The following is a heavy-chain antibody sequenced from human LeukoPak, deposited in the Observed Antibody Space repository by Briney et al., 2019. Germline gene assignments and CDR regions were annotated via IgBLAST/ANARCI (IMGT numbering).Heavy chain of an antibody. CDR1: GFTFSSYA. CDR2: ISYDGSNK. CDR3: ARDLRRDYDILTGFDY. Sequence: GRSLTLSCAASGFTFSSYAMHWVRQAPGKGLEWVAVISYDGSNKYYADSVKGRFTISRDNSKNTLYLQMNSLRAEDTAVYYCARDLRRDYDILTGFDYWGQGTLVTVSS. D-gene: IGHD3-9*01. J-gene: IGHJ4*02. V-gene: IGHV3-30-3*01.